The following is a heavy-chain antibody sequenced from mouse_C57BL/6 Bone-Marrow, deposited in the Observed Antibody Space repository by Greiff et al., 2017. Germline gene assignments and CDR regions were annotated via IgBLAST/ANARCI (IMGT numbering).Heavy chain of an antibody. Sequence: EVQLQQSGPELVKPGASVKISCKASGYTFTDYYMNWVKQSHGKSLEWIGDINPNNGGTSYNQKFKGKATLTVDKSSSTAYMELRSLTSEDSAVYYCARGYYGNYVGLDYAMDYWGQGTSVTVSS. CDR2: INPNNGGT. J-gene: IGHJ4*01. V-gene: IGHV1-26*01. D-gene: IGHD2-1*01. CDR1: GYTFTDYY. CDR3: ARGYYGNYVGLDYAMDY.